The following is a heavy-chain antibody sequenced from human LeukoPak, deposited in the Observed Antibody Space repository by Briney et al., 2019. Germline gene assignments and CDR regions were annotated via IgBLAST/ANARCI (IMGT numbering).Heavy chain of an antibody. CDR2: ISAYNGNT. CDR3: ARVRLSVRDAFDI. CDR1: DYTFTSYG. D-gene: IGHD3-16*01. J-gene: IGHJ3*02. Sequence: ASVKVSCKASDYTFTSYGISWVRQAPGQGLEWMGWISAYNGNTNYAQKPQGRVTMTTDTSTSTAYMELRSLRSDDTAVYYCARVRLSVRDAFDIWGQGTMVTVSS. V-gene: IGHV1-18*01.